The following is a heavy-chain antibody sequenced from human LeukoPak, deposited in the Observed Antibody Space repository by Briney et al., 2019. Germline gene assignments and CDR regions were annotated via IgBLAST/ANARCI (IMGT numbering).Heavy chain of an antibody. CDR3: ARDSKWDSSGYTFFDY. D-gene: IGHD3-22*01. J-gene: IGHJ4*02. V-gene: IGHV3-21*04. CDR2: ISSSSSYI. CDR1: GFTFSSYS. Sequence: PGGSLRLSCAASGFTFSSYSMNWVRQAPGKGLEWVSSISSSSSYIYYADSVKGRFTISRDNAKNSLYLQMNSLTAEDTAVYYCARDSKWDSSGYTFFDYWRQGTLVTVSS.